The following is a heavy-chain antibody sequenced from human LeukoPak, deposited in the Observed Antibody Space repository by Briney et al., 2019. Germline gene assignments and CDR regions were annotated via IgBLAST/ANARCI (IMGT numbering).Heavy chain of an antibody. D-gene: IGHD3-22*01. J-gene: IGHJ4*02. CDR2: ISGSGGST. V-gene: IGHV3-23*01. CDR1: GFTFDDYA. CDR3: AKAARRGFDSSGYPFDY. Sequence: PGGSLRLSCAASGFTFDDYAMSWVRQAPGKGLEWVSAISGSGGSTYYADSVKGRFTISRDNSKNTLYLQMNSLRAEDTAVYYCAKAARRGFDSSGYPFDYWGQGTLVTVSS.